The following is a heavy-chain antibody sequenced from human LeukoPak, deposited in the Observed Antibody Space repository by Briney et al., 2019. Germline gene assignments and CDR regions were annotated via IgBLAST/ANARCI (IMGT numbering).Heavy chain of an antibody. CDR1: GFTFSSYG. V-gene: IGHV3-30*18. J-gene: IGHJ6*02. CDR2: ISYDGSNK. Sequence: RSLRLSCAASGFTFSSYGMHWVREAPGKGLEWVAVISYDGSNKYYADSVKGRFTISRDNSKNTLYLQMSSLRAEDTAVYYCVKGMEDYDILTGVLDVWGQGTTVTVSS. CDR3: VKGMEDYDILTGVLDV. D-gene: IGHD3-9*01.